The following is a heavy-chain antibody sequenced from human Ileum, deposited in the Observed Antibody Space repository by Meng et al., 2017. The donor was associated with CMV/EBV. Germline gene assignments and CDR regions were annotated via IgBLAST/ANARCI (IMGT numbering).Heavy chain of an antibody. V-gene: IGHV6-1*01. CDR1: SSNRAT. CDR2: TYYRSKWYN. CDR3: ARGTTYCDTARCSEYFQQ. J-gene: IGHJ1*01. Sequence: SSNRATWNWIRQSPSRGLEWLGRTYYRSKWYNNSTVSVKNRITINPDTSQNQFSLQLNSVTPEDTAVYYCARGTTYCDTARCSEYFQQWGQGTLVTVSS. D-gene: IGHD2-21*01.